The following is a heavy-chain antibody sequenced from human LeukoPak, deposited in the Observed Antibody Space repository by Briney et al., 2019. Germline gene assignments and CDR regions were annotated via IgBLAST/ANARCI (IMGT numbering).Heavy chain of an antibody. CDR1: GYTFTSYG. J-gene: IGHJ5*02. CDR3: ARDLGPLSGSSWYSWFDP. V-gene: IGHV1-18*01. Sequence: ASVKVSCKASGYTFTSYGISWVRQAPGQGLEWMGWISAYNGNTNYAQKLQGRVTMTTDTSTSTAYMELRSLRSDDTAVYYCARDLGPLSGSSWYSWFDPWGQGTLVTVSS. D-gene: IGHD6-13*01. CDR2: ISAYNGNT.